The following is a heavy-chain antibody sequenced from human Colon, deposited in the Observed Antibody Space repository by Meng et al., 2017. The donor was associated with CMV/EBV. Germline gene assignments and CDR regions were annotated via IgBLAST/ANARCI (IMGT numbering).Heavy chain of an antibody. Sequence: GGSLRLSCAASGFTFDDYAMHWVRHAPGKGLEWVSGIGLNSGSIGYADSVKGRFTISRDNAKNSLYLQMNSLRADDTALYYCAKVSSFQLLDYFDYWGQGTLVTVSS. CDR3: AKVSSFQLLDYFDY. CDR1: GFTFDDYA. D-gene: IGHD2-2*01. J-gene: IGHJ4*02. CDR2: IGLNSGSI. V-gene: IGHV3-9*01.